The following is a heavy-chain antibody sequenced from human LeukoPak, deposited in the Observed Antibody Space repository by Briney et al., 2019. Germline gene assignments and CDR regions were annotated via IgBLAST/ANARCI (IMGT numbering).Heavy chain of an antibody. CDR3: ARDGGPYYYDSSPPNI. J-gene: IGHJ3*02. V-gene: IGHV3-33*01. CDR1: GFTFSSYG. D-gene: IGHD3-22*01. CDR2: IWYDGSNK. Sequence: QAGRSLRLSCAASGFTFSSYGMHWVRQAPSKGLEWVAVIWYDGSNKYYADSVKGRFTISRDNSKNTLYLQMNSLRAEDTAVYYCARDGGPYYYDSSPPNIWGQGTMVTVSS.